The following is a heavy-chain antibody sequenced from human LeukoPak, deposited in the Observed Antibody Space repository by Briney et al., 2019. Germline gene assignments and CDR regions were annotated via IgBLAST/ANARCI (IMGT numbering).Heavy chain of an antibody. CDR2: IYYSGST. CDR3: ARASGITIFGVVNAFDY. J-gene: IGHJ4*02. CDR1: SGSISSYY. Sequence: SETLSLTCTVSSGSISSYYWSWIRQPPGKGLEWIGYIYYSGSTNYNPSLKSRVTISVDTSKNQFSLKLSSVTAADTAVYYCARASGITIFGVVNAFDYWGQGTLVTVSS. D-gene: IGHD3-3*01. V-gene: IGHV4-59*08.